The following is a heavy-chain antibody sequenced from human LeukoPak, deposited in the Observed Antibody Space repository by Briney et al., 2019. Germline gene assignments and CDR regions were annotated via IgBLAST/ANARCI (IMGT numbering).Heavy chain of an antibody. J-gene: IGHJ4*02. CDR1: GDTLTALS. D-gene: IGHD2-2*01. CDR3: TTGKIYCSTTSCSDDY. V-gene: IGHV1-24*01. Sequence: ASVKVSCMVSGDTLTALSMHWVRQAPGKGLEWMGGFHPEDGETIYAQKFQGRVTMTEDTSTDTAYMGLSSLRSDDTAVYYCTTGKIYCSTTSCSDDYWGQGTLVTVYS. CDR2: FHPEDGET.